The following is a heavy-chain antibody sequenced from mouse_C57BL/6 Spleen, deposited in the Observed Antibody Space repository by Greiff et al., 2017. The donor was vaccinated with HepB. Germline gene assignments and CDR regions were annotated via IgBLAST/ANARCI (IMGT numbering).Heavy chain of an antibody. J-gene: IGHJ4*01. CDR2: INPSNGGT. CDR1: GYTFTSYW. CDR3: ARGKYYYGSPNAMDY. Sequence: QVQLQQPGAELVRPGSSVKLSCKASGYTFTSYWMHWVKQRPGQGLEWIGNINPSNGGTNYNEKFKSKATLTVDKSSSTAYMQLSSLTSEDSAVYYCARGKYYYGSPNAMDYWGQGTSVTVSS. V-gene: IGHV1-53*01. D-gene: IGHD1-1*01.